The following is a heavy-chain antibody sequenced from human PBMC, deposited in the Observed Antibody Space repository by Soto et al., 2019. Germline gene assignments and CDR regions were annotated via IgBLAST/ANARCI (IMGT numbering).Heavy chain of an antibody. V-gene: IGHV3-23*01. CDR2: ISGSGGST. D-gene: IGHD3-22*01. CDR3: AKDYYDSSGYYYYYYGMDV. Sequence: EVQLLESGGGLVQPGGSLRLSCAASGFTFSSYAMSWVRQAPGKGLEWVSAISGSGGSTYYADSVKGRFTISRDNSKNTLYLQMNSLRAEDTAVYYCAKDYYDSSGYYYYYYGMDVWGQGTTVTVSS. CDR1: GFTFSSYA. J-gene: IGHJ6*02.